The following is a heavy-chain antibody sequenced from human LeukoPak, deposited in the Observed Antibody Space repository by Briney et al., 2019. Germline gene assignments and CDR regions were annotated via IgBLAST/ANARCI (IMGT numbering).Heavy chain of an antibody. D-gene: IGHD5-18*01. J-gene: IGHJ6*02. Sequence: SETLSLTCTVSGGSISSYYWSWIRQPPGKGLEWIGYIYYSGSTNYNPSLKSRVTISVDTSKNQFSLKLSSVIAADTAVYYCARQKSGYSYGDYYYYGMDVWGQGTTVTVSS. CDR1: GGSISSYY. CDR3: ARQKSGYSYGDYYYYGMDV. CDR2: IYYSGST. V-gene: IGHV4-59*08.